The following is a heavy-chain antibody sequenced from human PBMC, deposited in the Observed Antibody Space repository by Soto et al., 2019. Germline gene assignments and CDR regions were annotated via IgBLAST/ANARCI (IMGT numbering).Heavy chain of an antibody. D-gene: IGHD2-15*01. Sequence: QVQLVQSGAEVKKPGSSVKVSCKAPGVTFSSYAISWVRQAPGQGLEWMGGIIPIFGTAKYAQKFQGRVTITADESTSTGYMELSSLRYEDTAVYYCARSQGGSSSLDIYYYYYYGMDVWGQGTTVTVSS. CDR1: GVTFSSYA. CDR2: IIPIFGTA. V-gene: IGHV1-69*01. CDR3: ARSQGGSSSLDIYYYYYYGMDV. J-gene: IGHJ6*02.